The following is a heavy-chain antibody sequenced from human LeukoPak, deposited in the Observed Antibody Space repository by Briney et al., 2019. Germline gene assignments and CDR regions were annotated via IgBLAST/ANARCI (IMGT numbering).Heavy chain of an antibody. D-gene: IGHD3-10*01. CDR2: IKSKTDGGTT. Sequence: GGSLRLSCSASGLTVTNAWMNWVRQAPGQGLEWVGRIKSKTDGGTTDYAAPVKGRFTISRDDSKNTLSLQMNSLRPEDTALYYCTTDRGSGVGASDYWGQGTLVTVSS. CDR3: TTDRGSGVGASDY. CDR1: GLTVTNAW. V-gene: IGHV3-15*07. J-gene: IGHJ4*02.